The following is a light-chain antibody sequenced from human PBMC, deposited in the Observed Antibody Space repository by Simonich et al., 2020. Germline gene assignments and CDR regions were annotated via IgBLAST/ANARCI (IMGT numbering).Light chain of an antibody. CDR2: WAT. CDR3: QKYNSAPWT. J-gene: IGKJ1*01. Sequence: DIVMTQSPDSLAVSLGESATINCKSSQSVLYSSNNKNYLAWYQQKPGQPPKLLIYWATNRESGVPDRFSGSGSGTDFTLTISSLQAEDVATYYCQKYNSAPWTFGQGTKVEIK. V-gene: IGKV4-1*01. CDR1: QSVLYSSNNKNY.